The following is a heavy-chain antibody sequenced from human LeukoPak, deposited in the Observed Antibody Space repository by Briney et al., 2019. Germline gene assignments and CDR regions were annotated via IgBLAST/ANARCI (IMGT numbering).Heavy chain of an antibody. CDR2: IYYSGST. D-gene: IGHD2-21*02. J-gene: IGHJ3*02. Sequence: PSETLSLTCTVSGGSISSYYWSWIRQPPGKGLEWIGYIYYSGSTNYNPSLKSRVTISVDTSKNQFSLKLSSVTAADTAVYYCGTLVVTATPDAFDIWGQGTMVTVSS. V-gene: IGHV4-59*01. CDR1: GGSISSYY. CDR3: GTLVVTATPDAFDI.